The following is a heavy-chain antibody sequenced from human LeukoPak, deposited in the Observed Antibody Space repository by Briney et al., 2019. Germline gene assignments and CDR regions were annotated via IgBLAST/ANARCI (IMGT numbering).Heavy chain of an antibody. V-gene: IGHV4-4*07. CDR2: IYSSGST. J-gene: IGHJ3*02. D-gene: IGHD2-2*01. CDR3: ARQVPGNDAFDI. CDR1: DGSMKSYH. Sequence: SETLSLTCSVSDGSMKSYHWSWIRQPAGKGLEWIGRIYSSGSTNYNPSLKSRLTMSVDTSKNQFSLKLRSVTAADTAVYYCARQVPGNDAFDIWGQGTMVTVSS.